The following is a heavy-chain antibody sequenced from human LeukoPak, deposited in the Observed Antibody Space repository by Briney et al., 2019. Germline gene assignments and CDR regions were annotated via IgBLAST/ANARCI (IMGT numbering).Heavy chain of an antibody. CDR2: IYYSGST. CDR3: ARHGGHNSPMAY. Sequence: SETLSLTCTVSGGSISSYYWSWIRQPPGKGLEWIGYIYYSGSTNYNPSLKSRVTISVDTSKNHFSLKLSSVTAADTAVYYCARHGGHNSPMAYWGQGTLVTVSS. J-gene: IGHJ4*02. CDR1: GGSISSYY. D-gene: IGHD5-24*01. V-gene: IGHV4-59*08.